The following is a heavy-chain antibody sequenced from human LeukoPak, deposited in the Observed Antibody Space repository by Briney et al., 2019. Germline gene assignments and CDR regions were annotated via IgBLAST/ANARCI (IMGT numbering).Heavy chain of an antibody. V-gene: IGHV3-48*01. Sequence: GGSLRLSCAASGFTFSSYSMNWVRQAPGKGLEWVSYISSSSSTIYYADSVKGRFTISRDNAKNSLYLRMNSLRAEDTAVYYCARGEQEMATISIDYWGQGTLVTVSS. D-gene: IGHD5-24*01. CDR2: ISSSSSTI. J-gene: IGHJ4*02. CDR3: ARGEQEMATISIDY. CDR1: GFTFSSYS.